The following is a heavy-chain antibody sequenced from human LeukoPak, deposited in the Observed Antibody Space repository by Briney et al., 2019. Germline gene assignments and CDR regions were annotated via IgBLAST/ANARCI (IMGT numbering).Heavy chain of an antibody. V-gene: IGHV4-30-4*01. D-gene: IGHD3-22*01. J-gene: IGHJ4*02. CDR2: IYYSGST. CDR3: NYYDSSGYFDY. Sequence: SETLSLTCTVSGGSISSGDYYWSWIRQPPGKGLEWIGYIYYSGSTYYNPSLKSRVTISVDTSKNQFSLKLGSVTAADTAVYYCNYYDSSGYFDYWGQGTLVTVSS. CDR1: GGSISSGDYY.